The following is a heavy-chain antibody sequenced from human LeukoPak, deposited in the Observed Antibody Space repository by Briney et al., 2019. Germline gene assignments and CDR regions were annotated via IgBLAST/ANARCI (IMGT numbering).Heavy chain of an antibody. V-gene: IGHV3-21*01. CDR2: ISSSSSYI. D-gene: IGHD2-2*01. Sequence: PGGSLRLSCAASGFTFSNYSMNWVRQAPGKGLEWVSSISSSSSYIYYADSVKGRFTISRDNAENSLYLQMNSLRAEDTALYYCASLNRADCSSTSCHTHYWGQGTLVTVSS. J-gene: IGHJ4*02. CDR1: GFTFSNYS. CDR3: ASLNRADCSSTSCHTHY.